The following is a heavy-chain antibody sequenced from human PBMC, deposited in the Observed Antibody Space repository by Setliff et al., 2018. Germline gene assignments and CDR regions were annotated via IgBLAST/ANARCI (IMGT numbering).Heavy chain of an antibody. CDR2: TKNKANAGYM. CDR1: GFMFNSYG. D-gene: IGHD3-10*01. J-gene: IGHJ4*02. CDR3: VRAVVIRGSKPLDS. Sequence: QPGGSLRLSCTASGFMFNSYGMHWVRQAPGKGLEWVGRTKNKANAGYMEYAASVKDRFIISRDDSKNSLYLQMYSLKSDDTAVYYCVRAVVIRGSKPLDSWGQGTLVTVSS. V-gene: IGHV3-72*01.